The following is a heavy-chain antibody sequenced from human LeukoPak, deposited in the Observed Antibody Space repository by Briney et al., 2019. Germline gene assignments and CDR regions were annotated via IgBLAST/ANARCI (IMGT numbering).Heavy chain of an antibody. CDR3: ARQVASVAGSFAFDI. CDR2: IYYSGST. Sequence: PSETLSLTWTVSGGSISSYYWSWIRQPPGKGLEWIGYIYYSGSTNYNPSLKSRVTISVDTSKNQFSLKLSSVTAADTAVYYCARQVASVAGSFAFDIWGQGTMVTVSS. J-gene: IGHJ3*02. D-gene: IGHD6-19*01. CDR1: GGSISSYY. V-gene: IGHV4-59*01.